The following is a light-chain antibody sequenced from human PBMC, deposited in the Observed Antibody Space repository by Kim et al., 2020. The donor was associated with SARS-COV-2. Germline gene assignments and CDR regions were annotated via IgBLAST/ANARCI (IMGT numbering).Light chain of an antibody. CDR1: QSIGGY. CDR2: AAS. J-gene: IGKJ2*01. CDR3: QQSYRTPYT. Sequence: SASVGDRITIACRASQSIGGYLNWYQKKPGKAPKLLIYAASTLQSGVPSTVSGSGSGTEFTLTISSLQPEDFASYYCQQSYRTPYTFGQGTKLEI. V-gene: IGKV1-39*01.